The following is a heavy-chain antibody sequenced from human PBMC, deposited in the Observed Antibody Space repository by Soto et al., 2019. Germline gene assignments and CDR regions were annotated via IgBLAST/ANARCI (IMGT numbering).Heavy chain of an antibody. J-gene: IGHJ4*02. CDR2: ISYDGSQK. CDR1: GFAFSSYG. D-gene: IGHD1-26*01. V-gene: IGHV3-30*18. CDR3: VKEMAGSYYSAYHFDY. Sequence: QVQLVESGGGVVQPGKSLSLSCVACGFAFSSYGMHWIRQAPGKGLEWVALISYDGSQKYFGVSVKGRFTISRDNSKNTLYLEMNSLRGDDTALYYCVKEMAGSYYSAYHFDYWGQGTQVTVSS.